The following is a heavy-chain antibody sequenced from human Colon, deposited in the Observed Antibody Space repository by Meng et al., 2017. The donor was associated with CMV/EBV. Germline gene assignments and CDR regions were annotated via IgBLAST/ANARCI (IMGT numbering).Heavy chain of an antibody. D-gene: IGHD1-26*01. CDR2: VSRRGDST. J-gene: IGHJ6*02. V-gene: IGHV3-23*01. CDR3: AKDRARVGATTYYYYGMDV. Sequence: GESLKISCAVSGFTFDAYAMTWVRQAPGKGLEWVSAVSRRGDSTYYADSVRGRFTISRDNAKNTLYLQMNSLRAEDTAVYYCAKDRARVGATTYYYYGMDVWGQGTTVTVSS. CDR1: GFTFDAYA.